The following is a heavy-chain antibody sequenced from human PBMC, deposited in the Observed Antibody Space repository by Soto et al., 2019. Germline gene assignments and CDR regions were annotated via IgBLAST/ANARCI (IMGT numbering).Heavy chain of an antibody. CDR1: GYSFTGHY. J-gene: IGHJ3*02. CDR2: INPNSGGT. Sequence: QVRLVQSGPEVRKPGASVKISCEASGYSFTGHYLHWVRQAPGHGLEWMGWINPNSGGTNYAQKFQDWISITRDKALSTVYMDQSSLRSEDTAMYYCAKSDGAEENDAFDIWGQGTMISVS. V-gene: IGHV1-2*04. CDR3: AKSDGAEENDAFDI. D-gene: IGHD3-16*01.